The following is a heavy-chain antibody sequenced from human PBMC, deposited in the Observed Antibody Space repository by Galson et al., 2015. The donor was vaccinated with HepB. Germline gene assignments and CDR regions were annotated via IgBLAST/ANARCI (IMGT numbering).Heavy chain of an antibody. J-gene: IGHJ6*02. D-gene: IGHD2-21*02. V-gene: IGHV3-48*04. Sequence: SLRLPCAASGFPFTSYNMNWVRQAPGKGLEWVSSIRSSSSTIYYADSVKGRFTISRDNAKNSLYLQMNSLRAEDTAVYYCARETDSDPRGYFGMDVWGQGTTVTVSS. CDR2: IRSSSSTI. CDR1: GFPFTSYN. CDR3: ARETDSDPRGYFGMDV.